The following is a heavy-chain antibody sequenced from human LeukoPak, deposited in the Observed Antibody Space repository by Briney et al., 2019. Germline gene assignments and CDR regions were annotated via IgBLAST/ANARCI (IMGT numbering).Heavy chain of an antibody. D-gene: IGHD6-19*01. CDR3: ARGSTSASNGWFGQLEY. CDR1: RFIFSSYS. V-gene: IGHV3-21*01. J-gene: IGHJ4*02. Sequence: GGSLRLSCAASRFIFSSYSTIWVRQTPGMGLEWVSSISSSSSYIYYTDSLKGRSIISRDNAKNSLYLQMNSLSADDTGVYYCARGSTSASNGWFGQLEYWGQGTLVTVSS. CDR2: ISSSSSYI.